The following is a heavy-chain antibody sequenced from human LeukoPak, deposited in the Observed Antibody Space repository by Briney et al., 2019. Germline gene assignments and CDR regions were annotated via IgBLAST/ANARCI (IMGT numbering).Heavy chain of an antibody. V-gene: IGHV4-34*01. J-gene: IGHJ1*01. CDR3: ARGLSYYDFWSGSYPRGEYFQH. CDR1: GGSFSGYY. Sequence: SETLSLTCAVYGGSFSGYYWSWIRQPPGKGLEWIGEIDHSGSTNYNPSLKSRVTISVDTSKNQFSLKLSSVTAADTAVYYCARGLSYYDFWSGSYPRGEYFQHWGQGTLVTVSS. CDR2: IDHSGST. D-gene: IGHD3-3*01.